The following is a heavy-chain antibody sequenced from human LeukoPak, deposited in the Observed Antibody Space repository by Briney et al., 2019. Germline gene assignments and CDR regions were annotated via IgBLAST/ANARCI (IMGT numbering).Heavy chain of an antibody. CDR1: GGSISSGGYS. V-gene: IGHV4-30-4*01. D-gene: IGHD3-9*01. CDR3: ARASLRYFDWSPPIDY. CDR2: IYYSGST. Sequence: SETLSLTCAVSGGSISSGGYSWSWIRQPPGKGLEWIGYIYYSGSTYYNPSLKSRVTISVDTSKNQFSLKLSSVTAADTAVYYCARASLRYFDWSPPIDYWGQGTLVTVSS. J-gene: IGHJ4*02.